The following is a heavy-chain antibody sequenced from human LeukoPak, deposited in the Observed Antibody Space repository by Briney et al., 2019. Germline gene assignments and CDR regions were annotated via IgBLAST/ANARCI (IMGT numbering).Heavy chain of an antibody. J-gene: IGHJ3*02. CDR1: GFTSSSYS. V-gene: IGHV3-21*01. CDR2: ISSSSSYI. D-gene: IGHD3-22*01. CDR3: VRDQGTMIVGAFDI. Sequence: GGSLRLSCAAPGFTSSSYSMNWVRQAPGKGLEWVSSISSSSSYIYYADSVKGRFTISRDNAKNSLYLQMSSLRAEDTAVYYCVRDQGTMIVGAFDIWGQGTMVTVSS.